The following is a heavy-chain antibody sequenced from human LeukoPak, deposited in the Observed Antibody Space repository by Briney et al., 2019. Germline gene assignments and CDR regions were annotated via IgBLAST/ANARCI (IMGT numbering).Heavy chain of an antibody. J-gene: IGHJ4*02. CDR3: ARDFGLSEYDYYDSSGYHNAFDY. D-gene: IGHD3-22*01. V-gene: IGHV3-66*01. CDR2: IYSGGST. CDR1: GFTVSSNY. Sequence: GGSLRLSCAASGFTVSSNYMSWVRQAPGKGLEWVSVIYSGGSTYYADSVKGRFTISRDNSKNTLYLQMNSLRAEDTAVYYCARDFGLSEYDYYDSSGYHNAFDYWGQGTLVTVSP.